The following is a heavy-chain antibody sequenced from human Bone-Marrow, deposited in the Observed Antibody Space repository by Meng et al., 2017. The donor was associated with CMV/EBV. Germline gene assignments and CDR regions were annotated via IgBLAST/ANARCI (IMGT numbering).Heavy chain of an antibody. J-gene: IGHJ4*02. Sequence: GESLKISCAASGFTFSDYYMSWIRQAPGKGLEWVSYISSSGSTIYYADSVKGRFTISRDNAKNSLYLQMNSLRAEDTAVYYCARDAYYYDSSGYYGYWGQGTLVTSPQ. CDR3: ARDAYYYDSSGYYGY. D-gene: IGHD3-22*01. CDR1: GFTFSDYY. CDR2: ISSSGSTI. V-gene: IGHV3-11*04.